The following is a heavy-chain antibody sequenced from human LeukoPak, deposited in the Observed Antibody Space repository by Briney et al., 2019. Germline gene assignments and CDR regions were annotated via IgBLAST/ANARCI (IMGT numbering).Heavy chain of an antibody. Sequence: GGSLRLSCAAPGFTFSSYGMHWVRQAPGKGLEWVAVISYDGSNKYYADSVKGRFTISRDNSKNTLYLQMNSLRAEDTAVYYCAKVLYGTDAFDIWGQGTMVTVSS. CDR1: GFTFSSYG. J-gene: IGHJ3*02. D-gene: IGHD4-17*01. V-gene: IGHV3-30*18. CDR3: AKVLYGTDAFDI. CDR2: ISYDGSNK.